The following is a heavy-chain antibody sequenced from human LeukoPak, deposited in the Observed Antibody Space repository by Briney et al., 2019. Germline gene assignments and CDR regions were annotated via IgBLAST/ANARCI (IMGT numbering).Heavy chain of an antibody. D-gene: IGHD6-19*01. CDR2: ISSSSSYI. J-gene: IGHJ5*02. CDR1: GFTFSSYG. CDR3: AREGGGIAVAGFDP. V-gene: IGHV3-21*01. Sequence: GGSLRLSCAASGFTFSSYGMHWVRQAPGKGLEWVSSISSSSSYIYYADSVKGRFTISRDNAKNSLYLQMNSLRAEDTAVYYCAREGGGIAVAGFDPWGQGTLVTVSS.